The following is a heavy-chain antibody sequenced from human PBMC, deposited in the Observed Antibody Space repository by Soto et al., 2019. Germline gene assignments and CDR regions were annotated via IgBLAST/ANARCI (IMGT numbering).Heavy chain of an antibody. Sequence: PVKGRFTISRDDSKNTLYLQMNSLKTEDTAVYYCTTDAFTMIVVPSAPFDYWGQGTLVTVSS. V-gene: IGHV3-15*01. CDR3: TTDAFTMIVVPSAPFDY. J-gene: IGHJ4*02. D-gene: IGHD3-22*01.